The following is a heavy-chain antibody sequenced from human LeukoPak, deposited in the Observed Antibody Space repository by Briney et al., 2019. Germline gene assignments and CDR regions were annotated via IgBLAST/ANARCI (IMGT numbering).Heavy chain of an antibody. Sequence: GGSLRLSCAASGFTFSDYYMSWIRQAPGKGLEWISYISSGGTIIYYADSVRGQFTISRDNAKKSLYLQMNSLRAEDTAVYYCARVQKGIAAAGTGGGWFEPWGQGTLVTVSA. CDR3: ARVQKGIAAAGTGGGWFEP. CDR2: ISSGGTII. V-gene: IGHV3-11*01. J-gene: IGHJ5*02. CDR1: GFTFSDYY. D-gene: IGHD6-13*01.